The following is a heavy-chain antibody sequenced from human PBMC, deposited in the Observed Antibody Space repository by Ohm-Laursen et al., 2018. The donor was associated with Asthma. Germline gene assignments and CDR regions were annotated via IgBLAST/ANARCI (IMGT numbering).Heavy chain of an antibody. V-gene: IGHV3-21*01. CDR2: ISTASTFI. D-gene: IGHD1-26*01. J-gene: IGHJ1*01. CDR1: GFTFRSYA. Sequence: SLRLSCAASGFTFRSYAMHWIRQAPGKGLQWVASISTASTFIYYADSVRGRFTTSRDNAKNLVYLQMDSLRVDDTALYYCARIGPEWELPGREYSLHHWGQGTQVTVSS. CDR3: ARIGPEWELPGREYSLHH.